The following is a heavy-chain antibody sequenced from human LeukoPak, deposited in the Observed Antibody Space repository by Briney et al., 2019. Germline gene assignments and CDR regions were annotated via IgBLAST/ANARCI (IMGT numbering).Heavy chain of an antibody. CDR3: AKAYYGSGPSDY. CDR2: IRYDGSNK. V-gene: IGHV3-30*02. J-gene: IGHJ4*02. CDR1: GFTFSSYG. D-gene: IGHD3-10*01. Sequence: GRSLRLSCTASGFTFSSYGMHWVRQAPGKGLEWVAFIRYDGSNKYYADSVKGRFTISRDNSKNTLYLQMNSLRAEDTAVYYCAKAYYGSGPSDYWGQGTLVTVSS.